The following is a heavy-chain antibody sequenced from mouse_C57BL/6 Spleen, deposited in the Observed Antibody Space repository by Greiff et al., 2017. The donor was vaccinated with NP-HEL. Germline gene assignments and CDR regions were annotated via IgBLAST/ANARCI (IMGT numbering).Heavy chain of an antibody. Sequence: EVQVVESGPGLVKPSQSLSLTCSVTGYSITSGYYWNWIRQFPGNKLEWMGYISYDGSNNYNPSLKNRISITRDTSKNQFFLKLNSVTTEDTATYYCAREGQDYFDYWGQGTTLTVSS. D-gene: IGHD3-3*01. CDR3: AREGQDYFDY. V-gene: IGHV3-6*01. CDR2: ISYDGSN. CDR1: GYSITSGYY. J-gene: IGHJ2*01.